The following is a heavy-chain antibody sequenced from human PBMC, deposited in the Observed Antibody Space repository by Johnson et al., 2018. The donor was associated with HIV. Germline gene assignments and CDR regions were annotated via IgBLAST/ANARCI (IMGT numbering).Heavy chain of an antibody. CDR2: IWYDGSNK. V-gene: IGHV3-33*06. CDR1: GFTFSSYA. J-gene: IGHJ3*02. CDR3: AKSHSLDAFDI. Sequence: QVQLVESGGGVVQPGRSLRLSCAASGFTFSSYAMHWVRQAPGKGLEWVAVIWYDGSNKYYADSVKGRFTISRDNSKNTLYLQMNSLRAEDTAVYYCAKSHSLDAFDIWGQGTMVTVSS.